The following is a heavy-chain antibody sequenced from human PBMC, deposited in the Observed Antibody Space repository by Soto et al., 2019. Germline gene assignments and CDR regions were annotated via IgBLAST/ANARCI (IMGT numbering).Heavy chain of an antibody. Sequence: VGSLRLSCAASGFTFSSYAIHWVRQAPGKGLEWVAVISYDGSNKYYADSVKGRFTISRDNSKNTLYLQMNSLRAEDTVVYYCARDHSHYGMDVWGQGTTVTVSS. D-gene: IGHD2-21*01. CDR3: ARDHSHYGMDV. J-gene: IGHJ6*02. CDR2: ISYDGSNK. CDR1: GFTFSSYA. V-gene: IGHV3-30-3*01.